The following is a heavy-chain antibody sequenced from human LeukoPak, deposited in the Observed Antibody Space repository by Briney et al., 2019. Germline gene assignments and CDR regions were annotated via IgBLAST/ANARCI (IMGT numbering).Heavy chain of an antibody. D-gene: IGHD1-1*01. Sequence: SQTLSLTCTVSGGSISSGGYYWNWIRQHPGKGLEWIGYIYYSGSTYYNPSLKSRVTISVDTSKNQFSLKLSSVTAADTAVYYCARVEGDYVDYWGQGTLVTVSS. V-gene: IGHV4-31*03. CDR3: ARVEGDYVDY. CDR1: GGSISSGGYY. J-gene: IGHJ4*02. CDR2: IYYSGST.